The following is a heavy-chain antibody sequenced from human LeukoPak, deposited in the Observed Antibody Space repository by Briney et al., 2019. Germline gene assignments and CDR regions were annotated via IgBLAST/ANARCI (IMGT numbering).Heavy chain of an antibody. CDR2: IYYSGST. V-gene: IGHV4-39*01. Sequence: PSETLSLTCTLPVGSISISSNYWGWIRQPPGRGLEWIGSIYYSGSTYYNPSLKSRVTISVDTSKNQFSLKLSSVTAADTAVYYCALDSGWSAFDIWGQGTMVTVSS. CDR3: ALDSGWSAFDI. J-gene: IGHJ3*02. D-gene: IGHD6-19*01. CDR1: VGSISISSNY.